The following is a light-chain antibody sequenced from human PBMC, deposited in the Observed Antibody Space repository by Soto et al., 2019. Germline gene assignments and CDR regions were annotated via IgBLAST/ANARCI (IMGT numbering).Light chain of an antibody. Sequence: VLTQSPSASASLGASVKLTCTLSSGHSSYAIAWHQQQPEKGPRYLMKLNSDGSHSKGDGIPDRFSGSSSGAERYLTISSLQSEDEADYYCQTWGTGIVVFGGGTTLTVL. J-gene: IGLJ2*01. CDR1: SGHSSYA. CDR2: LNSDGSH. V-gene: IGLV4-69*01. CDR3: QTWGTGIVV.